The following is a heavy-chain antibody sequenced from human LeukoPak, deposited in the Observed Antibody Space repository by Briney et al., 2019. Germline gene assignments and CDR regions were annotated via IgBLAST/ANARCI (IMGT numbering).Heavy chain of an antibody. D-gene: IGHD2-2*01. V-gene: IGHV1-2*02. CDR2: INPNSGGT. CDR1: GYTFTENY. CDR3: TGDHCTSNKCYEEHYYGMDV. J-gene: IGHJ6*02. Sequence: ASVKVSFKASGYTFTENYMHWVRQAPGQGLEWMGWINPNSGGTETAQKFQGRVTMTRDSSISTAYMELSRLRSDDTAVYYCTGDHCTSNKCYEEHYYGMDVWGQGTTVTVSS.